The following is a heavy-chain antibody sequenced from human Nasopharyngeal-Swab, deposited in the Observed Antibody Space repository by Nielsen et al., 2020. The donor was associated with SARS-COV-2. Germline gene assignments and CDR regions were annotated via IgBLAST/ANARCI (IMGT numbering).Heavy chain of an antibody. D-gene: IGHD4-17*01. J-gene: IGHJ3*02. CDR1: GFSLSTSAMC. CDR3: ARNINDYGDYHGVLDI. Sequence: SGPTLVKPKQTLTLTCTFSGFSLSTSAMCVSWIRQPPGKALEWLARIDWDDDKYYSTSLKTRLTISKDTSKNQVVLTMTNMDPVDTATYYCARNINDYGDYHGVLDIWGQGTMVTVSS. V-gene: IGHV2-70*11. CDR2: IDWDDDK.